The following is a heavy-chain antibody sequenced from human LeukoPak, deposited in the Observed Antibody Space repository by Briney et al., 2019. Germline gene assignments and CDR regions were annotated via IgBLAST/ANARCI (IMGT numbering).Heavy chain of an antibody. CDR3: ARDYIVATASIRLLGWVAFDI. V-gene: IGHV3-11*06. Sequence: GGSLRLSCAASGFTFSDYYMSWIRQAPGKGLEWVSYISSSSSYTNYADSVKGRFTISRDNAKNSLYLQMNSLRAEDTAVYYCARDYIVATASIRLLGWVAFDIWGQGTMVTVSS. D-gene: IGHD5-12*01. CDR1: GFTFSDYY. J-gene: IGHJ3*02. CDR2: ISSSSSYT.